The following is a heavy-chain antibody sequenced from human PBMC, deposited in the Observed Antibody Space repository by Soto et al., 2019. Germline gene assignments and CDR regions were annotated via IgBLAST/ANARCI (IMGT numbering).Heavy chain of an antibody. D-gene: IGHD2-2*01. CDR1: GYSFTSYW. J-gene: IGHJ6*02. CDR3: ASIVVVPADLGGYYYYGMDV. Sequence: PGESLKISCKGSGYSFTSYWISWVRQMPGKGLEWMGRIDPSDSYTNYSPSFQGHVTISADKSISTAYLQWSSLKASDTAMYYCASIVVVPADLGGYYYYGMDVWGQGTTVTVSS. CDR2: IDPSDSYT. V-gene: IGHV5-10-1*01.